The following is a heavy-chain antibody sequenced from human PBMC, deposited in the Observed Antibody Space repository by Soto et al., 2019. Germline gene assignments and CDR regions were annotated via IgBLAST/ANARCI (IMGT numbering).Heavy chain of an antibody. Sequence: QLQLQESGPGLVKPSETLSLTCTVSGGSISSSSYYWGWIRQPPGKGLEWIGSIYYSGSTYYNPSLQIRVTISVDTSKIQYSLKRSSVTAADTAVYYCARSYCSGGSCYCGYWGQGTLVTVSS. CDR1: GGSISSSSYY. J-gene: IGHJ4*02. V-gene: IGHV4-39*01. CDR2: IYYSGST. CDR3: ARSYCSGGSCYCGY. D-gene: IGHD2-15*01.